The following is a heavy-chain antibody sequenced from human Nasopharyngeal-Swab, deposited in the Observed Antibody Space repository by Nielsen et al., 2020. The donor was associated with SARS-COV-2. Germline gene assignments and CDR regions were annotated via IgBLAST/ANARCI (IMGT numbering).Heavy chain of an antibody. V-gene: IGHV1-18*01. D-gene: IGHD2-2*01. J-gene: IGHJ3*02. Sequence: GSPKVSCKDSGYTFTSYGIIWVRQAPGQGLEWMGWISAYNGNTNYAQKLQGRVTMTTDTSTSTAYMELRSLRSDDTAVYYCASNPLYCSSTSCYHDAFDIWGQGTTVTVSS. CDR2: ISAYNGNT. CDR1: GYTFTSYG. CDR3: ASNPLYCSSTSCYHDAFDI.